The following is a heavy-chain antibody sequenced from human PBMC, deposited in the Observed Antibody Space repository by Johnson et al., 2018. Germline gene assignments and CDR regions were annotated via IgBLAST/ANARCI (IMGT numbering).Heavy chain of an antibody. V-gene: IGHV3-9*01. D-gene: IGHD5-12*01. J-gene: IGHJ6*04. CDR3: AKDKATSTYYGMDL. CDR1: GFTFSSYW. CDR2: INWNSGRI. Sequence: EVQLLESGGGLLQPGGSLRLSCAASGFTFSSYWMHWVRQAPGKCLEWVSGINWNSGRIGYADSVTGRSTISRDNAKTSLYLQMNSLRGEDTALYYCAKDKATSTYYGMDLWGKGTTVTVSS.